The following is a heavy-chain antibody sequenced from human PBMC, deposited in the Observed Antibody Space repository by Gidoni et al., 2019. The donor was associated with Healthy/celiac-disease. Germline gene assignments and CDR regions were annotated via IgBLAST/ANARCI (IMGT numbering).Heavy chain of an antibody. V-gene: IGHV1-8*01. CDR1: GYTFTSYD. D-gene: IGHD2-15*01. Sequence: QVQLVQSGAEVKKPGASVKVSCKASGYTFTSYDINWVRQATGQGLEWMGWMNPNRGNTGYAQKFQGRVTMTRNTSISTAYMELSSLRSEDTAVYYCARIGCSGGSCYSGVYFDYWGQGTLVTVSS. J-gene: IGHJ4*02. CDR2: MNPNRGNT. CDR3: ARIGCSGGSCYSGVYFDY.